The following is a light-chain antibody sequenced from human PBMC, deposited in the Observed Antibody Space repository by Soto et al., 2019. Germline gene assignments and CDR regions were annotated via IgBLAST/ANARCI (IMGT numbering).Light chain of an antibody. CDR1: QSVSTF. CDR2: NAS. Sequence: EIVLTQSPATLSLSPVGIAILSFRASQSVSTFLAWFQQKPGQPPRLLIYNASNRTTGIPARFSGSGSGTDFTLTISSLEPEDFAVYYCQQRGDWPPITFGQGTRLEIK. J-gene: IGKJ5*01. V-gene: IGKV3-11*01. CDR3: QQRGDWPPIT.